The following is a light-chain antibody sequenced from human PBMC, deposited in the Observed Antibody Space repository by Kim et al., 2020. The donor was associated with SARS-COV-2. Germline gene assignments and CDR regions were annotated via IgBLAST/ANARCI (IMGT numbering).Light chain of an antibody. Sequence: GGTVPLTCGSSTGAVTSGHSPYWIQQKAGQAPRTLIYDTNNKHSWTPARFSGSLLGGKAALTLSGAQTEDEGDYYCLLAYNGAPVVFGGGTQLTVL. CDR1: TGAVTSGHS. CDR3: LLAYNGAPVV. CDR2: DTN. J-gene: IGLJ2*01. V-gene: IGLV7-46*01.